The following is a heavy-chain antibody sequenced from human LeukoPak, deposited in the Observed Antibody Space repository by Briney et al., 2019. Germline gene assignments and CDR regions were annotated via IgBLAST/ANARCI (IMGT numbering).Heavy chain of an antibody. V-gene: IGHV3-53*01. CDR2: IYSSGYT. D-gene: IGHD3-10*01. CDR1: GFXVSSKY. J-gene: IGHJ4*02. Sequence: GGSLRLSCAASGFXVSSKYISWVRQAPGKGLEWVSVIYSSGYTQYADSVKGRFTISRDNSKNTLYLQMNSLRAEDTATYYCARGDYYGSGSFYFDYWGQGTLVTVSS. CDR3: ARGDYYGSGSFYFDY.